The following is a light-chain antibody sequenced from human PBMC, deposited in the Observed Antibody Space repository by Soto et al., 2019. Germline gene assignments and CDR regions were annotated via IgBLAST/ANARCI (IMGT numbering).Light chain of an antibody. CDR1: QSISSY. CDR2: AAS. CDR3: QQSYLTPLT. V-gene: IGKV1-39*01. J-gene: IGKJ2*01. Sequence: DIQMTQSPSSLSASVGDRVTITCRASQSISSYLNWYQQKPGKAPKLLIYAASSLQSGVPSRFSGSGSGTDFTLTISSLQPEDFSTYYCQQSYLTPLTFGQGTKLEIE.